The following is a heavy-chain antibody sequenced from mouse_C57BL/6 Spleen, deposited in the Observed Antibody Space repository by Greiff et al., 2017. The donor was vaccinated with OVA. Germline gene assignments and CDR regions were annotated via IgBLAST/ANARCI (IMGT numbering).Heavy chain of an antibody. CDR1: GYTFTSYW. D-gene: IGHD1-1*01. J-gene: IGHJ4*01. Sequence: VQLQQPGAELVKPGASVKMSCKASGYTFTSYWITWVKQRPGQGLEWIGDIYPGSGSTNYNETFKSKATMTVDTSSSTAYLQLSSLTSEDSAVYYCARDYYGSSALMDYWGQGTSVTVSS. V-gene: IGHV1-55*01. CDR3: ARDYYGSSALMDY. CDR2: IYPGSGST.